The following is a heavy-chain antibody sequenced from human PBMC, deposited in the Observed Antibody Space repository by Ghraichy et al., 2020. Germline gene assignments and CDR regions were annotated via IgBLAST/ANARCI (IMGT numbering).Heavy chain of an antibody. V-gene: IGHV3-74*01. CDR3: ARGIGYCSGGSCYYYFDY. CDR1: GVTFSSYW. J-gene: IGHJ4*02. Sequence: GGSLRLSCAASGVTFSSYWMHWVRQAPGKGLVWVLRINSDGSSTNYADSVKGRFTISRDNAKNTLYLQMNSLRAEDTAVYYCARGIGYCSGGSCYYYFDYWGQGTLVTVSS. D-gene: IGHD2-15*01. CDR2: INSDGSST.